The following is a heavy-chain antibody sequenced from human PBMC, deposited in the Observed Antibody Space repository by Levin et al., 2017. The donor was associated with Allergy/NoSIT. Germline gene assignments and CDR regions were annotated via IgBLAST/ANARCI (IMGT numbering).Heavy chain of an antibody. J-gene: IGHJ6*02. Sequence: PGGSLRLSCAASGFTFTTYWMNWVRQAPGKGLVWVSRINSDGSTTIYADSVEGRFTISRDNAKNTLYLQMNSLRAEDTAVYYCVRDTYYDFWSGYYGRYYGMDVWGQGTTVTVSS. CDR3: VRDTYYDFWSGYYGRYYGMDV. V-gene: IGHV3-74*01. CDR2: INSDGSTT. D-gene: IGHD3-3*01. CDR1: GFTFTTYW.